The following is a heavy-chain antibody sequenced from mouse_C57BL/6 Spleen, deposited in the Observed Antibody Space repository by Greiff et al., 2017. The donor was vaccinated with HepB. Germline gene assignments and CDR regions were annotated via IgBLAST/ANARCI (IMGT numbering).Heavy chain of an antibody. D-gene: IGHD2-4*01. Sequence: QVQLQQPGAELVKPGASVKLSCKASGYTFTSYWMHWVKQRPGQGLEWIGMIHPNSGSTNYNEKFKSKATLTVDKSSSTAYMQLSSLTSEDSAVYYCARRGRGRDIYDYDDDYYAMDYWGQGTSVTVSS. CDR2: IHPNSGST. V-gene: IGHV1-64*01. J-gene: IGHJ4*01. CDR1: GYTFTSYW. CDR3: ARRGRGRDIYDYDDDYYAMDY.